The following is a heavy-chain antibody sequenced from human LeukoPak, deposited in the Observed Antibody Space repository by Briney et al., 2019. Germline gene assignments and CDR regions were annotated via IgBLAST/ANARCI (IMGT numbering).Heavy chain of an antibody. CDR3: AKDLIRRLRYCSSTSCYTRNYFDY. J-gene: IGHJ4*02. Sequence: GGSLRLSCAASGFTFSSYAMSWVRQAPGKGLEWVSAISGSGGSTYYADSVKGRFTISRDNSKNTLYLQMNSLRAEDTAVYYCAKDLIRRLRYCSSTSCYTRNYFDYWGQGTLVTVSS. V-gene: IGHV3-23*01. CDR1: GFTFSSYA. CDR2: ISGSGGST. D-gene: IGHD2-2*02.